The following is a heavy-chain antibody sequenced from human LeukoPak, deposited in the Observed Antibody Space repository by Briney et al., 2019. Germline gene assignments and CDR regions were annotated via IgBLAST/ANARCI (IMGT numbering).Heavy chain of an antibody. D-gene: IGHD1-26*01. CDR3: ARDRSGTYHGWFDP. CDR2: INPNGDGT. CDR1: GYSSTSYY. Sequence: ASVKVSCKASGYSSTSYYMHWVRQAPGQGLEWMGIINPNGDGTSYAPKFQGRVTMTRDTSTSTDYMELNSLRSEDTAVYYCARDRSGTYHGWFDPWGQGTLVIVSS. V-gene: IGHV1-46*01. J-gene: IGHJ5*02.